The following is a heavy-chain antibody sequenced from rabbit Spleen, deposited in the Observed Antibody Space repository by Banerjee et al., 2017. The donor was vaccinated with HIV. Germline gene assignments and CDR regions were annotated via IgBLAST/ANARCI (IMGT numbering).Heavy chain of an antibody. CDR1: GFSFSDNRY. V-gene: IGHV1S40*01. J-gene: IGHJ2*01. Sequence: QSLEESGGDLVKPGASLTLTCTASGFSFSDNRYMCWVRQAPGKGLEWIACIYTGDGATYYASWAKGRFTISKTSSTTVTLQMTSLTAADTATYFCARDVGGDGFDLWGPGTLVTVS. CDR3: ARDVGGDGFDL. CDR2: IYTGDGAT. D-gene: IGHD5-1*01.